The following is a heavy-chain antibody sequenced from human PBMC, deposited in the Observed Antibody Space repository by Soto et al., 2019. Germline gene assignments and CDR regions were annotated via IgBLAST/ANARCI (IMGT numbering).Heavy chain of an antibody. J-gene: IGHJ1*01. CDR3: ARERDGSSWSSAESLQY. V-gene: IGHV1-18*01. Sequence: GXSVKVSCKASGYIFSNYGISWVRQAPVQGLEWMGWISTYNANTYYAQKFQGRVTMTTDTSTSTAYMELRSLRSDDTAVFYCARERDGSSWSSAESLQYWGQGTLVTVSS. CDR1: GYIFSNYG. CDR2: ISTYNANT. D-gene: IGHD6-13*01.